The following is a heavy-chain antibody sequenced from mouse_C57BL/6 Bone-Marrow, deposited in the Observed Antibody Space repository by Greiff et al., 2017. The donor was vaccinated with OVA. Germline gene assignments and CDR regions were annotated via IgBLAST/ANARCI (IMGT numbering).Heavy chain of an antibody. CDR3: TRDRLRSREGYFDV. CDR1: GFTFSSYA. Sequence: VQLQESGEGLVKPGGSLKLSCAASGFTFSSYAMSWVRQTPEKRLEWVAYISSGGDYIYYADTVKGRFTISRDNARNTLYLQMSSLKSEDTAMYYCTRDRLRSREGYFDVWGTGTTVTVSS. J-gene: IGHJ1*03. CDR2: ISSGGDYI. V-gene: IGHV5-9-1*02. D-gene: IGHD1-2*01.